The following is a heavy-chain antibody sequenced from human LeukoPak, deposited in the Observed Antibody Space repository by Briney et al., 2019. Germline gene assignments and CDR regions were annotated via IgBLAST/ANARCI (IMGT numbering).Heavy chain of an antibody. CDR2: INPDTGDT. CDR3: AREVGNYDFWSGPMGAFDI. V-gene: IGHV1-2*02. D-gene: IGHD3-3*01. J-gene: IGHJ3*02. Sequence: ASVKVSCKSSGYSFSDYYMHWVRQAPGQGLEWMGWINPDTGDTNFAQRFQGRVTMTRDTSINTAYMDLSSLTSDDTAVYYCAREVGNYDFWSGPMGAFDIWGQGTMVTVSS. CDR1: GYSFSDYY.